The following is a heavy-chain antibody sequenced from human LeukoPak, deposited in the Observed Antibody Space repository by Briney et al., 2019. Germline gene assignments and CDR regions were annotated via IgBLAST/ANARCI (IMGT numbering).Heavy chain of an antibody. CDR1: GLTFSSYA. CDR2: ISNVGGRT. D-gene: IGHD3-10*01. V-gene: IGHV3-23*01. J-gene: IGHJ1*01. Sequence: GGSLRLSCAASGLTFSSYAMSWVRQAPGQGLEWVSTISNVGGRTYYANSVKGRFTISRDNSKSTLYLQMNTLRAEDTAVYYCAKGTYYYDSGSYLECFGEDWGQGTLVTVSS. CDR3: AKGTYYYDSGSYLECFGED.